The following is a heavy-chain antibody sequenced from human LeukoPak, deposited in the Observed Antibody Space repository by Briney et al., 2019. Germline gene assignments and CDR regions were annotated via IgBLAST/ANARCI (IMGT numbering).Heavy chain of an antibody. J-gene: IGHJ3*02. CDR1: GFTFDDYG. CDR3: ARAYYDSRGDAFDI. CDR2: INWNGAST. V-gene: IGHV3-20*04. Sequence: GGSLRLSXAASGFTFDDYGMSWVRQAPGKGLEWVSGINWNGASTGYADSVKGRFTISRDNAKNSLYLQMNSLRAEDTALYYCARAYYDSRGDAFDIWGQGTMVTVSS. D-gene: IGHD3-22*01.